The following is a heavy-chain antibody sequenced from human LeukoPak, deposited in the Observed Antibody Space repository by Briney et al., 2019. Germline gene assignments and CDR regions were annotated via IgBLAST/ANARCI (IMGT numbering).Heavy chain of an antibody. Sequence: PGGSLRLSCAAYAMHWVRQGPGKGLEWVSGISWNSGRIGYADSVKGRFTISRDNAKNSLYLQMNSLRAEDTAVYYCASFSGSDPLYYYYGMDVWGQGTTVTVSS. V-gene: IGHV3-9*01. CDR3: ASFSGSDPLYYYYGMDV. D-gene: IGHD3-10*01. CDR2: ISWNSGRI. CDR1: A. J-gene: IGHJ6*02.